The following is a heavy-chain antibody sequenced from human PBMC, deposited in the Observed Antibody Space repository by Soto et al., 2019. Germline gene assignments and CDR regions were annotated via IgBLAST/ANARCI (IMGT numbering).Heavy chain of an antibody. J-gene: IGHJ5*02. CDR2: MYYTGNK. V-gene: IGHV4-39*01. CDR3: ARRSSSSLGSLFDP. CDR1: GGSISSSTYY. Sequence: SETLSLTCTVSGGSISSSTYYRDWIRQPPGKGLEWIGAMYYTGNKNYNPSLESRVTMSVDTSKNQFSLKLSSVTPTDTAVYYCARRSSSSLGSLFDPWGRGILVTVSS. D-gene: IGHD6-6*01.